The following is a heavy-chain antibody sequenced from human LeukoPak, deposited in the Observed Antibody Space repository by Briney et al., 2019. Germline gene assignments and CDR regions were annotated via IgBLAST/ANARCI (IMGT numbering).Heavy chain of an antibody. Sequence: GASVRVSCKASGYTFTGYYMHWVRQAPGQGLEWMGWINTYNGNTNYVEKFQGRVTMTTDTSRSTAYMELRRLRSDDTAVYYCARDEASVSYRDYYYSMDVWGQGTTVTVSS. D-gene: IGHD1-26*01. CDR3: ARDEASVSYRDYYYSMDV. CDR1: GYTFTGYY. J-gene: IGHJ6*02. V-gene: IGHV1-18*04. CDR2: INTYNGNT.